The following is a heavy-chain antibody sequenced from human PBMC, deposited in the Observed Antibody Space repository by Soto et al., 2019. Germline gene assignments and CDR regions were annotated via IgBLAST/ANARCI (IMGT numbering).Heavy chain of an antibody. J-gene: IGHJ4*02. CDR1: GFTFSSYS. D-gene: IGHD3-9*01. V-gene: IGHV3-33*08. Sequence: GGSLRLSCAASGFTFSSYSMNWVRQAPGKGLKWVALIWSDGTNKYYADSVKGRFTISRDNSKKTLYLQMNSLRAEDTAVYYCVRVFDTYYFDLWGQGNMVTVS. CDR3: VRVFDTYYFDL. CDR2: IWSDGTNK.